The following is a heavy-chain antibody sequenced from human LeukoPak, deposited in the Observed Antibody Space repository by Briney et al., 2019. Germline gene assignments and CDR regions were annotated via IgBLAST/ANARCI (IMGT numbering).Heavy chain of an antibody. V-gene: IGHV3-30*02. CDR1: GFTFTTCA. Sequence: GGSLRLSCAASGFTFTTCATHWVRQAPGKGLEGVAYIRYEGNNKNYADSVKGRFTISRDNSKDMLYLQMNSLRPEDTAVYYCAKGDDYGANTRLPKYNWFDPWGQGTLVTVSS. D-gene: IGHD4-23*01. CDR3: AKGDDYGANTRLPKYNWFDP. CDR2: IRYEGNNK. J-gene: IGHJ5*02.